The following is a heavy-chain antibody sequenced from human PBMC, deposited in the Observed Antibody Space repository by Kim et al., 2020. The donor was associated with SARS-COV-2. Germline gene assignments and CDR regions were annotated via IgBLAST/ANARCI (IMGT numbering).Heavy chain of an antibody. D-gene: IGHD2-21*02. J-gene: IGHJ5*02. CDR2: FYYSGGT. CDR1: GGSISSTSYY. Sequence: SETLSLTCTVSGGSISSTSYYWGWIRQPPGKGLECIGTFYYSGGTYYNPSLKSRVTISADTSKNQFSLNLSSVTAADTAVYYCARIHPEYGDALAWFDP. V-gene: IGHV4-39*01. CDR3: ARIHPEYGDALAWFDP.